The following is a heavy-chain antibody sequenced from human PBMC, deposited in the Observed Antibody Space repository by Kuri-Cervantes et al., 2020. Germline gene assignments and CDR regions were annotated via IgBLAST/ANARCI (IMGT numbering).Heavy chain of an antibody. CDR2: ISPDGSST. Sequence: GESLKISCAASGFTFSNYWVHWVRQAPGKGPEWVSRISPDGSSTNYADSVKGRFTISRDNAKNSLYLQMNSLRAEDTALYYCAKAGHYGDNNAFDIWGQGTMVT. CDR1: GFTFSNYW. CDR3: AKAGHYGDNNAFDI. D-gene: IGHD4-17*01. V-gene: IGHV3-74*01. J-gene: IGHJ3*02.